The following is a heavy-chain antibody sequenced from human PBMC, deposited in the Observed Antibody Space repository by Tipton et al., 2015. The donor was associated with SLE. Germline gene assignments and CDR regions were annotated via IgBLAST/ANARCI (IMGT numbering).Heavy chain of an antibody. CDR2: IYDSGST. CDR1: GGSIRSHY. J-gene: IGHJ6*01. CDR3: ARDSAAVGYSMDV. V-gene: IGHV4-59*11. Sequence: GLVKPSETLSLTCSVSGGSIRSHYWSWIRKRQGKGLEWVGYIYDSGSTNYNPSLKSRVTISVDTSKNQFSLKLSSVTAADTAVYYCARDSAAVGYSMDV. D-gene: IGHD6-13*01.